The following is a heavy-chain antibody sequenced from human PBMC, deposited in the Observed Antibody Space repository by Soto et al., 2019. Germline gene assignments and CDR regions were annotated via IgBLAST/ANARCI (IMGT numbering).Heavy chain of an antibody. CDR1: GGSVSSGSYY. CDR2: IYHSGST. D-gene: IGHD4-17*01. Sequence: SETLSLTCTVSGGSVSSGSYYWSWIRQPPGKGLEWIGYIYHSGSTYYNPSLKSRVTISVDRSKNQFSLKLSSVTAADTAVYNCARRYGYYFDFWGQGTLVTVSS. V-gene: IGHV4-30-2*01. CDR3: ARRYGYYFDF. J-gene: IGHJ4*02.